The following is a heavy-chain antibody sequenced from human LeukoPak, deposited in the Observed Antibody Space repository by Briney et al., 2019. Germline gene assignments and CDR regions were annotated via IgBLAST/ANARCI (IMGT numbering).Heavy chain of an antibody. CDR2: INLRGST. CDR3: ARGDIAARLRH. V-gene: IGHV4-34*01. D-gene: IGHD6-6*01. CDR1: GGSFSGYY. Sequence: KPSETLSLTCAVYGGSFSGYYLTWIRQPPGKGLEWIGEINLRGSTNYNPSLKSRVTISVDSSKNQFSLKLSSVTAADTAVYYCARGDIAARLRHWGQGTLVTVSS. J-gene: IGHJ1*01.